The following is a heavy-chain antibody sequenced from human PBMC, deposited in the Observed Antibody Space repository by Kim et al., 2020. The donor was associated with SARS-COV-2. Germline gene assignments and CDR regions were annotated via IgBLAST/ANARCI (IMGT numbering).Heavy chain of an antibody. J-gene: IGHJ4*02. D-gene: IGHD6-13*01. CDR2: VSFHGGNQ. V-gene: IGHV3-30-3*01. CDR3: ARDDRGVSSWFFFDY. CDR1: GFTFSNYA. Sequence: GGSLRLSCAASGFTFSNYAMHWVRQAPGKGLEWVAMVSFHGGNQYYADSAKGRFTISRDNSNNTLHLQMSSLRAEDTAVYYCARDDRGVSSWFFFDYWGRGPWSPSPQ.